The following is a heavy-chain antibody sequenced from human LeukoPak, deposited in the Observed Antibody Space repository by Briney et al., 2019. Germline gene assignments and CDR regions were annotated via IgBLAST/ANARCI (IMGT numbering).Heavy chain of an antibody. V-gene: IGHV3-30-3*01. CDR2: ISYDGSNK. Sequence: QPGRSLRLSCAASGFTFSSYAMHWVRQAPGKGLEWVAVISYDGSNKYYADSEKGRFTISRDNSKNTLYLQMNSLRAEDTAVYYCARDPSEVTANYYYYGMDVWGQGTTVTVSS. D-gene: IGHD2-21*02. CDR3: ARDPSEVTANYYYYGMDV. CDR1: GFTFSSYA. J-gene: IGHJ6*02.